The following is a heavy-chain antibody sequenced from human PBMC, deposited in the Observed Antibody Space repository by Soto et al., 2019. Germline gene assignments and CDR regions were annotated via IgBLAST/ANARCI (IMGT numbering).Heavy chain of an antibody. CDR1: GFTFSSYA. V-gene: IGHV3-23*01. CDR2: ISGSGGST. J-gene: IGHJ4*02. Sequence: PGGSLRLSCAASGFTFSSYAMSWVRQAPGKGLEWVSAISGSGGSTYYADSVKGRFTISRDNSKNTLYLQMNSLRAEDTAVYYCAKVGKLSWEPRIFLGGIYYFDYWGQGTLVTVSS. CDR3: AKVGKLSWEPRIFLGGIYYFDY. D-gene: IGHD3-3*01.